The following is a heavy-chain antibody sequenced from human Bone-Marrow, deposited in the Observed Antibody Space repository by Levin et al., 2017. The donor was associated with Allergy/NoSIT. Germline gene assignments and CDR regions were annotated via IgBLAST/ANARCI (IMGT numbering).Heavy chain of an antibody. V-gene: IGHV3-23*01. CDR2: VSGSGGNS. Sequence: PGGSLRLSCLASGFTFRNFAITWVRQAPGKGLEWVAVVSGSGGNSYYGDSVKGRFVVSRDHSNSTVSLQLNSLRAEDTALYYCAKAKEPPRDNDFWSGSSSMNALDFWGQGTMVTVSS. CDR3: AKAKEPPRDNDFWSGSSSMNALDF. J-gene: IGHJ3*01. D-gene: IGHD3-3*01. CDR1: GFTFRNFA.